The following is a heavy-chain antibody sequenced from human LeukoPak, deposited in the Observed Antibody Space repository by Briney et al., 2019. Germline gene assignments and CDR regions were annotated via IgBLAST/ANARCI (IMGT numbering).Heavy chain of an antibody. J-gene: IGHJ2*01. CDR2: IYDNGNT. Sequence: SETLSLTCTVSGGSISGYIWSWIRQPPGKGLEWIAYIYDNGNTNYNPSLKSRVTIALDTSKTQFSLRLNSVTAADTAVYYCVRLSVVSPHRYFDLWGRGTLVTVSS. D-gene: IGHD4-23*01. CDR1: GGSISGYI. V-gene: IGHV4-59*08. CDR3: VRLSVVSPHRYFDL.